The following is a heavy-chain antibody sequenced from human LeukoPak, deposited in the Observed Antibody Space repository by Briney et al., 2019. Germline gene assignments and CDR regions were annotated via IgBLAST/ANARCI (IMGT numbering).Heavy chain of an antibody. CDR1: GATFSSYA. CDR3: ARDAGAPLLYYYFYYGMDV. Sequence: ASVKVSCKASGATFSSYAISWVRQAPGQGLEWMGGIIPIFGTANYAQKFQGRVTITADKSTSTAYMELSRLRSEDTAVYYCARDAGAPLLYYYFYYGMDVWGKGTTVTVSS. J-gene: IGHJ6*04. V-gene: IGHV1-69*06. D-gene: IGHD3-10*01. CDR2: IIPIFGTA.